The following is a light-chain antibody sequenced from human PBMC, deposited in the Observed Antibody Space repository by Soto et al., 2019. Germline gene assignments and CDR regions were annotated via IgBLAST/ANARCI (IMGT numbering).Light chain of an antibody. J-gene: IGLJ1*01. CDR1: NSDVGSHNY. Sequence: QSVLTQPASVSGSPGQSITISCTGTNSDVGSHNYVSWYQQHPGKAPKLIIFEVNSRPSGVSNRFSGSKSGTAASLTISGLQAEDEADYYCSSYSSTSTPYVFGGGTKGTVL. CDR2: EVN. V-gene: IGLV2-14*01. CDR3: SSYSSTSTPYV.